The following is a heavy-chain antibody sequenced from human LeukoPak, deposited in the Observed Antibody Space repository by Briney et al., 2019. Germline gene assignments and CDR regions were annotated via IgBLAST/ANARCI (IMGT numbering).Heavy chain of an antibody. Sequence: SQTLSLACAISGDSVSSNSAAWNWIRQSPSRGLEWLGRTYYRSKWHSYYAPSVKSRITINPDTSKNQFSLQLKSVTPEDTAVYYCARMVGLVSDYWGQGTLVTVSS. V-gene: IGHV6-1*01. CDR1: GDSVSSNSAA. J-gene: IGHJ4*02. CDR2: TYYRSKWHS. CDR3: ARMVGLVSDY. D-gene: IGHD3-10*01.